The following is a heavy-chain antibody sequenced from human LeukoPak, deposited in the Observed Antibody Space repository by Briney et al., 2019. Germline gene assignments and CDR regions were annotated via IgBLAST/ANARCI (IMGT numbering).Heavy chain of an antibody. CDR1: GFTVSSKD. CDR3: AGPGGIVVVPAATPFYYYGMDV. D-gene: IGHD2-2*01. J-gene: IGHJ6*02. Sequence: GGSLRLSCAASGFTVSSKDMNWVRQAPGKGLEWVAVISYDGSNKYYADSVKGRFTISRDNSKNTLYLQMNSLRAEDTAVYYCAGPGGIVVVPAATPFYYYGMDVWGQGTTVTVSS. V-gene: IGHV3-30*03. CDR2: ISYDGSNK.